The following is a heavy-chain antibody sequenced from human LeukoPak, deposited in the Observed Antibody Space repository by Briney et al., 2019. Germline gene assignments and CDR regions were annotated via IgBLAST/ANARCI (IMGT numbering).Heavy chain of an antibody. Sequence: SETLSLTCNVSGGSISSTNYYWGWIRQAPGKGLEWLGNVYYTGTTYYNPSLKSRLTISVDTSNNQFSLRLSSVTAADTAIYYCARDLRKGGIAVAAQGLPKGYNYWYFDLWGRGTLVTVSS. J-gene: IGHJ2*01. CDR1: GGSISSTNYY. V-gene: IGHV4-39*07. CDR3: ARDLRKGGIAVAAQGLPKGYNYWYFDL. CDR2: VYYTGTT. D-gene: IGHD6-19*01.